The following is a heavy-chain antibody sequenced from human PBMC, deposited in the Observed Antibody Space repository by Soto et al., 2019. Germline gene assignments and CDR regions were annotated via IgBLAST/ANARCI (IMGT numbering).Heavy chain of an antibody. V-gene: IGHV1-2*04. CDR1: GYTFIDYY. CDR3: ARARITIFGVVTEEYYFDY. D-gene: IGHD3-3*01. J-gene: IGHJ4*02. CDR2: INPNSGGT. Sequence: ASVKVSCKASGYTFIDYYMHWVRQAPGQGLEWMGWINPNSGGTNYAQKFQGWVTMTRDTSISTAYMELSSLRSDGTAVFYCARARITIFGVVTEEYYFDYWGQGTLVTVSS.